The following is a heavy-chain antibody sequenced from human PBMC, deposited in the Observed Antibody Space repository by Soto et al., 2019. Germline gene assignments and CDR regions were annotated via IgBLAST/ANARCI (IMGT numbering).Heavy chain of an antibody. CDR1: GYTFTSYD. CDR2: MNPNSGNT. V-gene: IGHV1-8*01. D-gene: IGHD3-3*01. CDR3: ARDGRYDFWSGYLPMDV. J-gene: IGHJ6*03. Sequence: ASVKVSCKASGYTFTSYDINWVRQATGQGLEWMGWMNPNSGNTGYAQKFQGRVTMTRNTSISTAYMELSSLRSEDTAVYYCARDGRYDFWSGYLPMDVWGKGTTVNVSS.